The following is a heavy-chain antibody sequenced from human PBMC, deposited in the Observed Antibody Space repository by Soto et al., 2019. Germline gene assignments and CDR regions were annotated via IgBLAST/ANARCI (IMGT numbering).Heavy chain of an antibody. D-gene: IGHD6-13*01. V-gene: IGHV4-34*01. Sequence: SETLSLTCAVYGGSFSGYYWSWIRQPPGKGLEWIGEINHSGSTNYNPSLKSRVTISVDTSKNQFSLKLSSVTAADTAAYYCARESVGSSWYRKNAFDIWGQGTMVTVSS. CDR2: INHSGST. CDR1: GGSFSGYY. CDR3: ARESVGSSWYRKNAFDI. J-gene: IGHJ3*02.